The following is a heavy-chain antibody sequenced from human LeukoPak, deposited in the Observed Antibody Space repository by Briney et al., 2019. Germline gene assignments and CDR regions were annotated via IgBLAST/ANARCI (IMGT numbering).Heavy chain of an antibody. D-gene: IGHD2-21*01. V-gene: IGHV3-21*06. CDR2: LTRGGEKDI. CDR1: GFTLSAYT. Sequence: GGSLRLSCIASGFTLSAYTINWVRQAPGKGLEWVSTLTRGGEKDIHYADSVKGRFTISRDNSKNSLYLQMNSLRADDTAVYYCVRDAYGAHFDYWGQGTLVTVSS. CDR3: VRDAYGAHFDY. J-gene: IGHJ4*02.